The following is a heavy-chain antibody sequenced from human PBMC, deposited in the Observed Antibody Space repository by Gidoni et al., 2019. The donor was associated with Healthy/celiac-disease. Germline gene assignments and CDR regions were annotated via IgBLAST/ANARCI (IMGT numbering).Heavy chain of an antibody. J-gene: IGHJ4*02. D-gene: IGHD3-10*01. Sequence: QVQLVASGGGVVQPGRSLRLSCAASGFPLSSYGMHWVRQAPGKGLEWVAVISYDGSNKYYADSVKGRFTISRDNSKNTLYLQMNSLRAEDTAVYYCAKDVGWFGELHYFDYWGQGTLVTVSS. CDR1: GFPLSSYG. CDR2: ISYDGSNK. V-gene: IGHV3-30*18. CDR3: AKDVGWFGELHYFDY.